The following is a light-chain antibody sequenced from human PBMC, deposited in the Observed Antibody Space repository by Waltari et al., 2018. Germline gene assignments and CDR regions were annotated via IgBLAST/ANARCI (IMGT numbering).Light chain of an antibody. J-gene: IGKJ2*01. CDR2: SAS. CDR1: QSINNF. Sequence: DLQMNQSPSSLSAFLGERVNITCRTSQSINNFLTWYRQRPGKAPELLIYSASNLQSGVPSRFSSSVSASDFTLIISKLQRDDFGTYYCQQTYTLPYTFGQGTKLEIK. V-gene: IGKV1-39*01. CDR3: QQTYTLPYT.